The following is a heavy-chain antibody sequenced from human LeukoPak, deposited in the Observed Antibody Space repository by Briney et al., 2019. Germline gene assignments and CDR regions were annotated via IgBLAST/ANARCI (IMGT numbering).Heavy chain of an antibody. V-gene: IGHV1-46*01. D-gene: IGHD6-6*01. Sequence: ASVKVSCKASGYTFTSYYMHWVRQAPGQGLEWMGIINPTGGSTTYAQKFQGRVTMTRDTSTSTVYVELSSLRSDDTAVYYCARTAARRFDYWGQGTLVTVSS. CDR2: INPTGGST. CDR1: GYTFTSYY. CDR3: ARTAARRFDY. J-gene: IGHJ4*02.